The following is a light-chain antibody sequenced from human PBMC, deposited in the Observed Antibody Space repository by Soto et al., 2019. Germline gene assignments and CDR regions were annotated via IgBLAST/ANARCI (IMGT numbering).Light chain of an antibody. CDR2: GAS. CDR3: QQANSFPLT. J-gene: IGKJ3*01. CDR1: QIIGSG. Sequence: DIQMTQSPSSVSTSIGDRVTNTCRASQIIGSGLAWYQQKPGRAPTLLIYGASSLQSGVRSRFSGSGSGTDFTLTITSLQAEDSATYYCQQANSFPLTFGPGTKVDIK. V-gene: IGKV1-12*01.